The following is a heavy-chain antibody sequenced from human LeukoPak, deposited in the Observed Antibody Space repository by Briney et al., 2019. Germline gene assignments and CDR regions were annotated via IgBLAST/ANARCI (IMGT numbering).Heavy chain of an antibody. CDR2: ISADNGNT. V-gene: IGHV1-18*01. CDR3: AREGHLSPVISNWNHVKATLFAY. CDR1: GYTFTSYG. D-gene: IGHD1-14*01. J-gene: IGHJ4*02. Sequence: GSVKVSCKASGYTFTSYGMSGVRQAPGQGREWMGWISADNGNTNYAQKLQGRVTMTTDTSTSPAYMELRSLRSDDTAVYYRAREGHLSPVISNWNHVKATLFAYWGQGTLATAPS.